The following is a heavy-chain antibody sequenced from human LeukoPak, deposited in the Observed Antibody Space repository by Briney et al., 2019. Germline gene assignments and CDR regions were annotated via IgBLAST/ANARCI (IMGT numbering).Heavy chain of an antibody. CDR2: ISGSAWTI. Sequence: GGSLRLSCVASGFSFSAYSMNWVRQAPGKGPEWVSSISGSAWTIYVADSVRGRFITSRDNAKKSLYLQMNSLRPEDTAMYFCTRDIRLTTDRDAFDIWGQGTMVTVSS. CDR1: GFSFSAYS. D-gene: IGHD1-14*01. V-gene: IGHV3-21*01. CDR3: TRDIRLTTDRDAFDI. J-gene: IGHJ3*02.